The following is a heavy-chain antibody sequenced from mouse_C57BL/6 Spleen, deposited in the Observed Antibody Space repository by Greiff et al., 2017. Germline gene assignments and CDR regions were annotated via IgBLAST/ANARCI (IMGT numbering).Heavy chain of an antibody. CDR1: GYTFTSYW. CDR3: ARENGYFRYFDV. Sequence: QVQLQQSGAELVKPGASVKLSCKASGYTFTSYWMHWVKQRPGQGLEWIGMIHPNSGSTNYNEKFKGKATLTVDKSSSTAYMQVSSLTSEDASVYYCARENGYFRYFDVWGTGTTVTVSS. CDR2: IHPNSGST. D-gene: IGHD2-3*01. J-gene: IGHJ1*03. V-gene: IGHV1-64*01.